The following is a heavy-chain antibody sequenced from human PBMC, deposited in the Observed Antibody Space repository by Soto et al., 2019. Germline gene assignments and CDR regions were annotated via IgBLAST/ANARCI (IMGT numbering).Heavy chain of an antibody. Sequence: GGSLILSCTASGFSFSSYGMNWVRQAPGKGLEWISSISVKDGRTSYADSVKGRFTIYRDASKNTLYLQMNSLRVEDTAIYYCASGSYGDILYDYWGQGTQVTVSS. V-gene: IGHV3-23*01. CDR3: ASGSYGDILYDY. J-gene: IGHJ4*02. D-gene: IGHD3-10*01. CDR2: ISVKDGRT. CDR1: GFSFSSYG.